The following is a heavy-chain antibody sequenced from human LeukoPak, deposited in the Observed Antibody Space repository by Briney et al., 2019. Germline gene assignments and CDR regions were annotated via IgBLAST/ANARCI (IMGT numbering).Heavy chain of an antibody. CDR1: GFTFSNAW. J-gene: IGHJ4*02. CDR3: TTGSDFWSGYPDDY. V-gene: IGHV3-15*01. CDR2: IKSKTDGGTT. D-gene: IGHD3-3*01. Sequence: PGGSLRLSCAASGFTFSNAWMSWVRQAPGKGLEWVGRIKSKTDGGTTDYAAPVKGRFTISRDDSKNTLYLQMNSLKTEDTAVYYCTTGSDFWSGYPDDYWSQGTLVTVSS.